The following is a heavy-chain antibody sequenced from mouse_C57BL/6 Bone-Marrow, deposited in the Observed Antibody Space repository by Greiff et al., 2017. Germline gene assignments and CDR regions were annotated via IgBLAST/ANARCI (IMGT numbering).Heavy chain of an antibody. CDR2: ISSGGSYT. D-gene: IGHD1-1*02. J-gene: IGHJ3*01. CDR3: ARRGVWWGFAY. V-gene: IGHV5-6*02. CDR1: GFTFSSYG. Sequence: EVKLVESGGDLVKPGGSLKLSCAASGFTFSSYGMSWVRQTPDKRLEWVATISSGGSYTYYPDSLKGRFTISRDNAKNTLYLQMSSLKSEDTAMYYCARRGVWWGFAYWGQGTLVTVSA.